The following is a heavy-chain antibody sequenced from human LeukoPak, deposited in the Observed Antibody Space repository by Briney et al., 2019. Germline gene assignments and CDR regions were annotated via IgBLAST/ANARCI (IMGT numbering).Heavy chain of an antibody. J-gene: IGHJ4*02. CDR1: GYTFTSYG. D-gene: IGHD3-22*01. V-gene: IGHV1-18*04. Sequence: ASVKVSCKTSGYTFTSYGISWVRQAPGQGLEWMGWISANTGNTNYAQRLQGRVTMTTDTSTSTAYMELRSLRSDDTAMYYCARVGDSSGYFAFDYWGQGTLVTVSS. CDR2: ISANTGNT. CDR3: ARVGDSSGYFAFDY.